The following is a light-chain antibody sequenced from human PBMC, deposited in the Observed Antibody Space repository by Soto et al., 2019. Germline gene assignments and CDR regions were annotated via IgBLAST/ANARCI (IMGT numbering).Light chain of an antibody. CDR2: ENN. Sequence: NFMLSQPLSVSESPGKTVTISCTRSGGSIANNYVQWYQQRPGSAPTTVIYENNQRPSGGPARFSGSTDGSSNSASLTISGLQTEDEADYYCQSYDSDFVIFGGGTKVTVL. CDR3: QSYDSDFVI. J-gene: IGLJ2*01. V-gene: IGLV6-57*04. CDR1: GGSIANNY.